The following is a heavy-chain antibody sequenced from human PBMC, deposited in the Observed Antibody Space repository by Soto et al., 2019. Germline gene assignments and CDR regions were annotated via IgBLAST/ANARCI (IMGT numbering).Heavy chain of an antibody. V-gene: IGHV2-5*02. CDR1: GFSLTTSGVG. Sequence: QIILKESGPSVVKPTQTLTLTCTLSGFSLTTSGVGVGWIRQSPGKALEWLALIYWDDDKRFSPSLNTRLTIAEDSSKNPVVLTSSDMDPVDTATYCCARRRTMGRGISWNFGVFVSWGNGTMVTLSS. CDR3: ARRRTMGRGISWNFGVFVS. CDR2: IYWDDDK. D-gene: IGHD3-10*01. J-gene: IGHJ4*01.